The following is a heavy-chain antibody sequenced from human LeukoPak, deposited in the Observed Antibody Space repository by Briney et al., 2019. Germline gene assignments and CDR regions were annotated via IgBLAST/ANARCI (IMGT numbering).Heavy chain of an antibody. CDR2: INPNSGGT. D-gene: IGHD6-19*01. Sequence: SVKVSFKASGYPFTGYYMHWVRPAPGQGLEWMGWINPNSGGTNYAQKFQGRVTMTRDTSISTAYMELSRLRSDDTAVYYCARENSSGWYFWFDPWGQGTLVTVSS. J-gene: IGHJ5*02. CDR3: ARENSSGWYFWFDP. CDR1: GYPFTGYY. V-gene: IGHV1-2*02.